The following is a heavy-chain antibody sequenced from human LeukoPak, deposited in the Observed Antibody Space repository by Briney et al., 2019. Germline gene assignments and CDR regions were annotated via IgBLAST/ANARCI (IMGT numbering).Heavy chain of an antibody. J-gene: IGHJ4*02. V-gene: IGHV1-18*01. CDR3: ARDFALLWLGDKPFDY. D-gene: IGHD3-10*01. CDR2: ISALNGNT. Sequence: ASVKVSCKASGYTFGDYGFSWVRQAPGQGLEWMGWISALNGNTYYVQKFKGRVTMTTDSSTNTAYMELRRLRSDDTAVYFCARDFALLWLGDKPFDYWGQGTLVTVSS. CDR1: GYTFGDYG.